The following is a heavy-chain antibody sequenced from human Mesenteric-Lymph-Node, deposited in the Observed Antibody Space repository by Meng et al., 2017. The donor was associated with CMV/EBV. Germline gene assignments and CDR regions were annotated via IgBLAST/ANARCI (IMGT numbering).Heavy chain of an antibody. CDR2: IRYDGSNK. D-gene: IGHD2-2*01. J-gene: IGHJ5*02. CDR3: AKPIVVVPAAPAYNWFDP. CDR1: GFTFSSYG. Sequence: GESLKISCAACGFTFSSYGMHWVRQAPGKGLEWVAFIRYDGSNKYYADSVKGRFTISRDNSKNTLYLQMNSLRAEDTAVYYCAKPIVVVPAAPAYNWFDPWGQGTLVTVSS. V-gene: IGHV3-30*02.